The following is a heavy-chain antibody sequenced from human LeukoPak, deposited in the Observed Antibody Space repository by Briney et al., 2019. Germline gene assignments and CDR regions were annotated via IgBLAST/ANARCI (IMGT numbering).Heavy chain of an antibody. J-gene: IGHJ5*02. CDR1: GFTFSSYW. CDR2: IKQDGSEE. V-gene: IGHV3-7*05. Sequence: GGSLRLSCAVSGFTFSSYWMSWARQTPGKGLEWVANIKQDGSEEYYVDSVKGRFTISRDNAKNSLYFQMNSLRPEDTAVYYCARDPLDHWGQGALVTVSS. CDR3: ARDPLDH.